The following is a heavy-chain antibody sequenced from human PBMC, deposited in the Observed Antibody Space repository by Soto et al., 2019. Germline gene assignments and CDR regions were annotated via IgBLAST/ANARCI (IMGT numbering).Heavy chain of an antibody. V-gene: IGHV1-69*13. D-gene: IGHD4-17*01. J-gene: IGHJ3*01. CDR1: GGTFRTES. Sequence: QVHLVQSGAEVKKPGSSVKVSCKYSGGTFRTESINWVRQAPGEGPEWMGGILPFFGTADYAPGLQGRVTITAAGATTTAYMELRSLTSQDTAVYFCARGHEYGGNSDAFEVWGQGTMVTVSS. CDR2: ILPFFGTA. CDR3: ARGHEYGGNSDAFEV.